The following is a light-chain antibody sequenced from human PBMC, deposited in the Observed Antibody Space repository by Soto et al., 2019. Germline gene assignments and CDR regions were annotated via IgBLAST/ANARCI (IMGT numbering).Light chain of an antibody. Sequence: QSVLTQPPSASGTPGQRVTISCSGSSSNIGSNYVYWYQQLPGTAPKLLIYRNNQRPSGLPDRFSGSKSGTSASLAIRGLRAEDEADYYCAAWDDSLRGVVFGGGTKVTVL. CDR1: SSNIGSNY. CDR3: AAWDDSLRGVV. J-gene: IGLJ2*01. V-gene: IGLV1-47*01. CDR2: RNN.